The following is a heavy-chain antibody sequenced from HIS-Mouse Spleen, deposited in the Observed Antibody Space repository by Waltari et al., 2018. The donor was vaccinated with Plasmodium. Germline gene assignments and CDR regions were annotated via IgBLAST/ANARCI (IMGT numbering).Heavy chain of an antibody. CDR1: GFSLSTSGMC. CDR2: IDWDDDK. D-gene: IGHD6-6*01. J-gene: IGHJ4*02. Sequence: QVTLRESGPALVKPTQTLTLTCTFSGFSLSTSGMCVSWIRQPPGKALEWLALIDWDDDKYYSTSIKTRLTISKDTSKDQVVLTMTNMDPVDTATYYCARHKKRGQLVRGYFDYWGQGTLVTVSS. V-gene: IGHV2-70*01. CDR3: ARHKKRGQLVRGYFDY.